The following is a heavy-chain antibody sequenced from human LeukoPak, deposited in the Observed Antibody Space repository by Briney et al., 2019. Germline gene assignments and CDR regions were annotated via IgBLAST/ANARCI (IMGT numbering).Heavy chain of an antibody. CDR2: IYTSGST. J-gene: IGHJ6*02. V-gene: IGHV4-61*02. CDR1: GGSLSSGSYY. CDR3: ARAGRYYYYYGMDV. Sequence: SETLSLTCTVSGGSLSSGSYYWSWIRQPAGTGLEWIGRIYTSGSTNYNPSLKSRVTISVDTSKNQFSLKLSSVTAADTAVYHCARAGRYYYYYGMDVWGQGTTVTVSS.